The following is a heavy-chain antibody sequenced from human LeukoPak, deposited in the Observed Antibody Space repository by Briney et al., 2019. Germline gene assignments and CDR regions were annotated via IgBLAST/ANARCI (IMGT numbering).Heavy chain of an antibody. CDR1: GGSISSYY. V-gene: IGHV4-34*01. CDR3: ASLVAAAGTPY. D-gene: IGHD6-13*01. J-gene: IGHJ4*02. Sequence: SETLSLTCTVSGGSISSYYWSWIRQPPGKGLEWIGEINHSGSTNYNPSLKSRVTISVDTSKNQFSLKLSSVTAADTAVYYCASLVAAAGTPYWGQGTLVTVSS. CDR2: INHSGST.